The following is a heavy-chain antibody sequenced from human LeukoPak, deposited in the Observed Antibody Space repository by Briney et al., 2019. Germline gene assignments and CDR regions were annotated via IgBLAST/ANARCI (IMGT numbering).Heavy chain of an antibody. CDR2: IRSKAYGGTT. CDR3: TRAPSNSCFDY. Sequence: PGGSLRLSSTASGFTFGDYAMSWVRQAPGKGLEWVGFIRSKAYGGTTEYAASVKGRFTISRDDSKSIAYLQMNSLKTEDTAVYYCTRAPSNSCFDYWGQGTLVTVSS. D-gene: IGHD2-15*01. CDR1: GFTFGDYA. V-gene: IGHV3-49*04. J-gene: IGHJ4*02.